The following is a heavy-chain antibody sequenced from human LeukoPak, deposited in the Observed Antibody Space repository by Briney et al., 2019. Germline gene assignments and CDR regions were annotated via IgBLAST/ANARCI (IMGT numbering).Heavy chain of an antibody. V-gene: IGHV1-8*01. Sequence: ASVKVSCKASGYTFTSYDINWVRQATGQGLEWMGWMNPNSGNTGYAQKFQGRVTITADKSTSTAYMELSSLRSEDTAVYYCAREPGVVVVAATPQTNWFDPWGQGTLVTVSS. CDR2: MNPNSGNT. CDR1: GYTFTSYD. CDR3: AREPGVVVVAATPQTNWFDP. D-gene: IGHD2-15*01. J-gene: IGHJ5*02.